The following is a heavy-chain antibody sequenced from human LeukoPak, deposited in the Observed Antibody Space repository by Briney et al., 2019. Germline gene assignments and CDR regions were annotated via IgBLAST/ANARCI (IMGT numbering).Heavy chain of an antibody. D-gene: IGHD5-18*01. CDR2: ISAYNGNT. CDR1: GYTFTSYG. V-gene: IGHV1-18*01. Sequence: ASVKVSCKASGYTFTSYGISWVRQAPGQGLEWMGWISAYNGNTNYAQKLQGRVTMTTDTSTSTAYVELRSLRSDDTAVYYCARGPNVDTAMVIDYWGQGTLVTVSS. J-gene: IGHJ4*02. CDR3: ARGPNVDTAMVIDY.